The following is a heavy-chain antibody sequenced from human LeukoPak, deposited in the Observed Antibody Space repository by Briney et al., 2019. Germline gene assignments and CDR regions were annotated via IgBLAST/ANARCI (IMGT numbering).Heavy chain of an antibody. J-gene: IGHJ4*02. CDR1: GFTFRSNW. V-gene: IGHV3-74*01. CDR2: INSDGSST. D-gene: IGHD3-3*01. Sequence: GGSLRLSCAASGFTFRSNWMHWVRQAPGKGLVWVSRINSDGSSTSYADSVKGRFTISRDNAKNTLYLQMDSLRAEDTALYYCSSGGITIFGVPNDYWGQGTPVTVSS. CDR3: SSGGITIFGVPNDY.